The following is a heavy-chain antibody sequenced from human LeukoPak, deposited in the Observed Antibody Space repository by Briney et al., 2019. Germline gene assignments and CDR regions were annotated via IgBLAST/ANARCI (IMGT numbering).Heavy chain of an antibody. Sequence: GGSLRLSCAASGFTFSSYAMHWVRQAPGKGLEYVSAISSNGRSTYYANSVKGRFTISRDNSKNTLYLQMGSLRAEDMAVYYCARDRYSGSPVYYFDYWGQGTLVTVSS. J-gene: IGHJ4*02. CDR1: GFTFSSYA. CDR2: ISSNGRST. CDR3: ARDRYSGSPVYYFDY. D-gene: IGHD1-26*01. V-gene: IGHV3-64*01.